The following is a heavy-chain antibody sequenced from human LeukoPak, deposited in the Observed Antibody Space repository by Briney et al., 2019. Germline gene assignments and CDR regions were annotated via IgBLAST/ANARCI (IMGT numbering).Heavy chain of an antibody. V-gene: IGHV1-2*02. J-gene: IGHJ4*02. D-gene: IGHD3-22*01. Sequence: GASVKVSCKASGYTFTGYYMHWVRQAPGQGLERMGWINPNSGGTNYAQKFQGRVTMTRDTSISTAYMELSRLRSDDTAVYYCARDRNYYDSSGYQKAFDYWGQGTLVTVSS. CDR2: INPNSGGT. CDR1: GYTFTGYY. CDR3: ARDRNYYDSSGYQKAFDY.